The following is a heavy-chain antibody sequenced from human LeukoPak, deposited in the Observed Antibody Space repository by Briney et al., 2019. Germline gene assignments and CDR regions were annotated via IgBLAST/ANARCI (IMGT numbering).Heavy chain of an antibody. CDR3: ASQPANYYDSCGDKFDP. J-gene: IGHJ5*02. Sequence: PSQTLSLTCTVSGGSISSGGYYWSWIRQPPGKGLEWIGYIYHSGSTYYNPSLKSRVTISVDRSKNQFSLKLSSVTAADTAVYYCASQPANYYDSCGDKFDPWGQGTLVTVSS. CDR1: GGSISSGGYY. V-gene: IGHV4-30-2*01. D-gene: IGHD3-22*01. CDR2: IYHSGST.